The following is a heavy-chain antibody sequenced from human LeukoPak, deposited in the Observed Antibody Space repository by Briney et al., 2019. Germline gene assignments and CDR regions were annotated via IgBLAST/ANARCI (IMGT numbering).Heavy chain of an antibody. CDR3: AKQPGSVVDSSGSLSRH. CDR2: SGSGAST. CDR1: GFTFSSYA. Sequence: GGSLRLSCAASGFTFSSYAMSWVRQAAGKGLEWVSTSGSGASTYYADSVKGRFTISRDNSKNTLYLQMNSLRAEDTAVYYCAKQPGSVVDSSGSLSRHWGQGTLVTVSS. V-gene: IGHV3-23*01. D-gene: IGHD3-22*01. J-gene: IGHJ4*02.